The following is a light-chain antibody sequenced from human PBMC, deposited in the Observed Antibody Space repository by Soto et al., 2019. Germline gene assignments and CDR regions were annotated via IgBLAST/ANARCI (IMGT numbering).Light chain of an antibody. Sequence: QSVLTQPPAVARTPGQRGSISCTGSSSNLGAGYDVYWYQQPPGTAPILLIYGNSNRPSGDPVRFSRSNSGTSASLAITGLQAEDESDYYGQSYASSLNGSYVFGTGTKVTVL. CDR3: QSYASSLNGSYV. CDR1: SSNLGAGYD. V-gene: IGLV1-40*01. J-gene: IGLJ1*01. CDR2: GNS.